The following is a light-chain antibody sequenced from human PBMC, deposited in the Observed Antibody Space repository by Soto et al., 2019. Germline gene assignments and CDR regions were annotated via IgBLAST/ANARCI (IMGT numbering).Light chain of an antibody. J-gene: IGKJ3*01. V-gene: IGKV3-20*01. CDR1: QSVTSSY. CDR2: GAS. CDR3: QQYGSSPFS. Sequence: EIVLTQSPGTLSLSPGERATLSCRASQSVTSSYLAWYQQKPSQAPRLLIYGASSRATGIPDRFSGSGSGIYFTLTISRVEPEDFGVYYCQQYGSSPFSFGPGTKVDIK.